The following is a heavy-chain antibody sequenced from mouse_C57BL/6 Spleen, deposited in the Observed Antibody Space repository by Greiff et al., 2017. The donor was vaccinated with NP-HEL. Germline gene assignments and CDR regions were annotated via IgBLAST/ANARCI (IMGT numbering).Heavy chain of an antibody. Sequence: VQLQQSVAELVRPGASVKLSCTASGFNFKNTYMHWVKQRPEQGLEWIGRIDPANGNTKYAPKFQGKATITADTSSNTAYLQRSSLTSEDTAIYYCASPYYDYDEGFAYWGQGTLVTVSA. CDR3: ASPYYDYDEGFAY. D-gene: IGHD2-4*01. V-gene: IGHV14-3*01. CDR2: IDPANGNT. CDR1: GFNFKNTY. J-gene: IGHJ3*01.